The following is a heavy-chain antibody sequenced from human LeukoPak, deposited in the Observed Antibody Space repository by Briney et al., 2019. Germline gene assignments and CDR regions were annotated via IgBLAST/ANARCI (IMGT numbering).Heavy chain of an antibody. CDR2: IDSEGSIT. D-gene: IGHD3-22*01. Sequence: PGGSLRLSCAAYGFTFSSYWMHWVRQAQGKGLVWVSRIDSEGSITTYEDSVKGRFTIYRDNAKNTLYMQMNSLRAEVTSVYYCARTYYYASSGYYGYWGQGTLVTVSS. V-gene: IGHV3-74*01. CDR1: GFTFSSYW. CDR3: ARTYYYASSGYYGY. J-gene: IGHJ4*02.